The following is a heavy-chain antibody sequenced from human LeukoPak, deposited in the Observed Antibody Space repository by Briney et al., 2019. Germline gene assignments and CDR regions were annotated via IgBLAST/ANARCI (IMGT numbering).Heavy chain of an antibody. CDR2: ISSSSIYI. V-gene: IGHV3-21*01. D-gene: IGHD3-10*01. CDR1: GFTFSSYS. Sequence: GGSLSLSCAASGFTFSSYSMNWVRQAPGKGLEWVSSISSSSIYIYYTDSVKGRFTISRDNAQKSLYLQMNSLRAEDTAVYYCARWATDYYGSGSYYPYNWFDPWGQGTLVTVSS. J-gene: IGHJ5*02. CDR3: ARWATDYYGSGSYYPYNWFDP.